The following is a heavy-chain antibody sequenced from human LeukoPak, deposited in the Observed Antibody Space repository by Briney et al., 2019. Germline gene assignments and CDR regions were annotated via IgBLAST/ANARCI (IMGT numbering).Heavy chain of an antibody. J-gene: IGHJ5*02. CDR1: GDSISSYY. D-gene: IGHD3-22*01. CDR3: ARGVYYDTSDNWFDP. V-gene: IGHV4-59*01. Sequence: ETLSLTCTVSGDSISSYYWSWIRQPPGKGLEWIGYIYYSGSTNYNPSLKSRVTISVDTSKNQFSLKLSSVTAADTAVYYCARGVYYDTSDNWFDPWGQGTLVTVSS. CDR2: IYYSGST.